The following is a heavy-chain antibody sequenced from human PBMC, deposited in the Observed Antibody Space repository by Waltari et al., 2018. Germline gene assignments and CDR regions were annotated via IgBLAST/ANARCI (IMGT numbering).Heavy chain of an antibody. CDR1: GGSISSSSYY. Sequence: QLQLQESGPGLVKPSETLSLTCTVSGGSISSSSYYWGWIRQPPGKGLEWIGSIYYSGSTYYNPSLKSRVTISVDTSKNQFSLKLSSVTAADTAVYYCATSYGDPPRVDYWGQGTLVTVSS. CDR3: ATSYGDPPRVDY. V-gene: IGHV4-39*01. D-gene: IGHD4-17*01. CDR2: IYYSGST. J-gene: IGHJ4*02.